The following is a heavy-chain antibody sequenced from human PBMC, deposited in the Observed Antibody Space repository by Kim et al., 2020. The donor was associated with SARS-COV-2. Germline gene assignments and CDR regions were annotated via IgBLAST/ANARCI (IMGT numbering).Heavy chain of an antibody. CDR3: ARDIKWFGELSGRDYYGMDV. V-gene: IGHV1-69*13. D-gene: IGHD3-10*01. CDR2: IIPIFGTA. J-gene: IGHJ6*02. CDR1: GGTFSSYA. Sequence: SVKVSCKASGGTFSSYAISWVRQAPGQGLEWMGGIIPIFGTANYAQKFQGRVTITADESTSTAYMELSSLRSEDTAVYYCARDIKWFGELSGRDYYGMDVWGQGTTVTVSS.